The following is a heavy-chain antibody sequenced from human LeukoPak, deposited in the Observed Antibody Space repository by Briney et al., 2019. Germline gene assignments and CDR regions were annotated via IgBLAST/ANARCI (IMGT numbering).Heavy chain of an antibody. CDR2: IYYSGST. CDR1: GGSISSSSYY. J-gene: IGHJ4*02. Sequence: ASETLSLTCTVSGGSISSSSYYWGWIRQPPGKGLEWIGSIYYSGSTYYNPSLKSRVTISVDTSKNQFSLKLSSVTAADTAVYYCARSSGATGLKAYWGQGTLVTVSS. CDR3: ARSSGATGLKAY. D-gene: IGHD1-26*01. V-gene: IGHV4-39*07.